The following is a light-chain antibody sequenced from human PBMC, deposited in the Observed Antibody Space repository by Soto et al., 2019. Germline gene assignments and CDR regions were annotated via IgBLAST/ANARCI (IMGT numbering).Light chain of an antibody. J-gene: IGLJ7*01. CDR2: EVT. CDR3: SSYTTTNTVLL. Sequence: QSALTQPASVSGSPGQSITISCTGTSDDVGGFDYVSWYQQHPGKAPRLIIFEVTNRPAGISDRFSGSKSGNTASLTISGLQSEDEADYYCSSYTTTNTVLLFGGGTQLTVL. CDR1: SDDVGGFDY. V-gene: IGLV2-14*03.